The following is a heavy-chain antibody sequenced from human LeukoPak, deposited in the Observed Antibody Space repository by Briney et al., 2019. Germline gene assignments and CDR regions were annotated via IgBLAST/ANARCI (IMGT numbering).Heavy chain of an antibody. CDR2: IVVGSGNT. Sequence: VASVKVSCKASGFTFTSSAMQWVRQARGQRLEWIGWIVVGSGNTNYAQKFQERVTTTRDMSTSTAYMELSSLRSEDTAVYYCAAGHRGIMVRGVHTFEGFDPWGQGTLVTVSS. CDR3: AAGHRGIMVRGVHTFEGFDP. J-gene: IGHJ5*02. D-gene: IGHD3-10*01. CDR1: GFTFTSSA. V-gene: IGHV1-58*02.